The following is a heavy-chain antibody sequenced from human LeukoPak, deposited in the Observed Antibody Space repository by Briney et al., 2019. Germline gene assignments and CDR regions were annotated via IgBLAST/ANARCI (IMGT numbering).Heavy chain of an antibody. CDR1: GFNFDGYT. J-gene: IGHJ3*01. CDR3: AKDLGQRRLQSDAFHF. Sequence: PGGSLRLSCAASGFNFDGYTMNWVRQAPGKGPEWVSGIGANGGSTFYADSVKGRFTISRDNSMDTVYLQLNSLTAEDTALYYCAKDLGQRRLQSDAFHFWGQGTMVTVSS. D-gene: IGHD6-25*01. CDR2: IGANGGST. V-gene: IGHV3-23*01.